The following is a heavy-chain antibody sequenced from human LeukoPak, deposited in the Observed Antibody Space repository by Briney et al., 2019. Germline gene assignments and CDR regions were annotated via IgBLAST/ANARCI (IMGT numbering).Heavy chain of an antibody. CDR3: ARQEVVTATNWFDP. V-gene: IGHV4-39*07. CDR2: IYYRGST. Sequence: SQTLSLTCTVSGGSISSSSYYWGWIRQPPGKGLEWIGSIYYRGSTYYNPSLKSRVTMSVDTSKNQFSLRLSSVTAADTAVYYCARQEVVTATNWFDPWGQGTLVTVSS. J-gene: IGHJ5*02. D-gene: IGHD2-21*02. CDR1: GGSISSSSYY.